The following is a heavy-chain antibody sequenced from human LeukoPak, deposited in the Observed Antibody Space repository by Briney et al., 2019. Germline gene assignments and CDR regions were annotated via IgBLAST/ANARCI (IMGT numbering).Heavy chain of an antibody. CDR1: GGTFSSYA. V-gene: IGHV1-69*04. D-gene: IGHD1-26*01. CDR3: ASGGSEYNWFDP. CDR2: IIPILGIA. J-gene: IGHJ5*02. Sequence: SVKVSCKASGGTFSSYAISWVRQAPGQGLEWMERIIPILGIANYAQKFQGRVTITADKSTSTAYMELSSLRSEDTAVYYCASGGSEYNWFDPWGQGTLVTVSS.